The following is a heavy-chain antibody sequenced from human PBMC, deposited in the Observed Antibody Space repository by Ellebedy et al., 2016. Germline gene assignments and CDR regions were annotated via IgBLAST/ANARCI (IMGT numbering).Heavy chain of an antibody. Sequence: GESLKISXAASGFTFSSFAMHWVRQAPGKGLEWVAVISSLGINGTNEYYADSVKGRFTISRDNAKNSLYLQVDSLRGDDTAMYYCAGEWLDPWGQGTLVIVSS. CDR3: AGEWLDP. CDR2: ISSLGINGTNE. V-gene: IGHV3-33*05. J-gene: IGHJ5*02. CDR1: GFTFSSFA.